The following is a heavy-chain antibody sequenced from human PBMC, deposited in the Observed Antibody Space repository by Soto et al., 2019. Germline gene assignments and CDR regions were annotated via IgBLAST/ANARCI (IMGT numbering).Heavy chain of an antibody. V-gene: IGHV1-18*01. Sequence: ASVKVSCKASGYTFTSYGISWVRQAPGQGLEWMGWISTYNGNTNYAQKLQGRVTMTTDTSTSTAYMELSRLRSDDTAVYYCAIGYSYNPNDAFDIWGQGTMVTVSS. CDR2: ISTYNGNT. J-gene: IGHJ3*02. CDR1: GYTFTSYG. D-gene: IGHD3-16*01. CDR3: AIGYSYNPNDAFDI.